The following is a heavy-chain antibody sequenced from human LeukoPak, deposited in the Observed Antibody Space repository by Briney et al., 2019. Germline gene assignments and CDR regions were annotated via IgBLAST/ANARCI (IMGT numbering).Heavy chain of an antibody. D-gene: IGHD3-10*01. CDR2: INSSGTT. Sequence: GGSLRLSCAASGFTVNSKYMSWVRQAPGKGLEWVSVINSSGTTHYADSVKGRFTISRDNAKNSLCLQMNSLRAEDTAVYYCARDSLDYGLGTYYPQGLDYWGQGTLVTVSS. V-gene: IGHV3-66*01. CDR3: ARDSLDYGLGTYYPQGLDY. CDR1: GFTVNSKY. J-gene: IGHJ4*02.